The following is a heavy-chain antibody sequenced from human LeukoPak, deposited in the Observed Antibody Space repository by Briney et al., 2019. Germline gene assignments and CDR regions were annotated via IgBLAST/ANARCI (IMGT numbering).Heavy chain of an antibody. CDR3: ARELPGRALNYYDSSGYYYAASIFDY. CDR1: GGSISSYY. J-gene: IGHJ4*02. Sequence: PSETLSLTCTVSGGSISSYYWSWIRQPAGKGLEWIGYIYYSGSTNYNPSLKSRVTISVDTSKNQFSLKLSSVTAADTAVYYCARELPGRALNYYDSSGYYYAASIFDYWGQGTLVAVSS. D-gene: IGHD3-22*01. V-gene: IGHV4-59*01. CDR2: IYYSGST.